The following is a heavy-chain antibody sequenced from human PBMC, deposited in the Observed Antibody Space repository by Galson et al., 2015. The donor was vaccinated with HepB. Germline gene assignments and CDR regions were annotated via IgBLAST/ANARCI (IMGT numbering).Heavy chain of an antibody. J-gene: IGHJ2*01. CDR1: GGSISSHY. Sequence: SETLSLTCTVSGGSISSHYWSWIRQPPGKGLEWIGYIYYSGSTNYNPSLKSRVTVSIDTSKNQFSLELSSVTAADTAVYYCARQPYGGVGFRYFDLWGRGTLATVSS. CDR2: IYYSGST. D-gene: IGHD4-23*01. CDR3: ARQPYGGVGFRYFDL. V-gene: IGHV4-59*08.